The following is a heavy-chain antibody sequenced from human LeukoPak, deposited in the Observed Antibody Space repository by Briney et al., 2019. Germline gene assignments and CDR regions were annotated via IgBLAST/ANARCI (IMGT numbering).Heavy chain of an antibody. CDR3: ARGSIVGATFDYFDY. V-gene: IGHV1-8*01. J-gene: IGHJ4*02. CDR1: GYMFTSYD. D-gene: IGHD1-26*01. Sequence: GASVKVSCKASGYMFTSYDINWVRQATGQGLEWMGWMNPNSGKTGYAQKFQGRLTMTRNTSISTAYMELSSLRSEDTAVYYCARGSIVGATFDYFDYWGQGTLVTVSS. CDR2: MNPNSGKT.